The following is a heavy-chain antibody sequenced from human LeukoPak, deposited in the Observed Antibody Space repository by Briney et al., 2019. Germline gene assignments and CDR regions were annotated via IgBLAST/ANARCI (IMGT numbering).Heavy chain of an antibody. CDR2: ISGDAGNK. D-gene: IGHD2-21*01. Sequence: GGSLRLSCAASGLPFSNYGMSWVRQAPGKGLEWVSTISGDAGNKHYPDSVKGRFTISRDNSKNTLYLQMNSLRAEDTAVYYCAKDMRHTDYWGQGTLVTVSS. V-gene: IGHV3-23*01. CDR3: AKDMRHTDY. CDR1: GLPFSNYG. J-gene: IGHJ4*02.